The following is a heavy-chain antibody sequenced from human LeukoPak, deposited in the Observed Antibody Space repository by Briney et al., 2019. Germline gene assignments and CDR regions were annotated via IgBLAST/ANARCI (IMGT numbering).Heavy chain of an antibody. V-gene: IGHV3-30*18. Sequence: GGSLRLSCAASGFTFSSYGMDWVRQAPGKGLEWVAVISYDGSNKYYADSVKGRFTISRDNSKNTLYLQMNSLRAEDTCVYYCAKGSDYPDNWGQGTLVTASS. CDR2: ISYDGSNK. CDR1: GFTFSSYG. J-gene: IGHJ4*02. CDR3: AKGSDYPDN.